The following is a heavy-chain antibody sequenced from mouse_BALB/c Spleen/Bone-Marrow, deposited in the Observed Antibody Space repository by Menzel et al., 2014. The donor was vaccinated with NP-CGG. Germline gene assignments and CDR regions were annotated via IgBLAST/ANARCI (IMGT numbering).Heavy chain of an antibody. V-gene: IGHV2-9*02. CDR2: IWAGGST. Sequence: VNVVESGPGLVAPSQSLSITCTVSGFSLXSYGVHWVRQPPGKGLEWLGVIWAGGSTNYNSALMSRLSISKDNSKSQVFLKMNSLQTDDTAMYYCAREFAYWGQGTLVTVSA. J-gene: IGHJ3*01. CDR3: AREFAY. CDR1: GFSLXSYG.